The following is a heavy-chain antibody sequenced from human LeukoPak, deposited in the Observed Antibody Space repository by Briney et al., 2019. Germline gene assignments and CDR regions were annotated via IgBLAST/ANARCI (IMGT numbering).Heavy chain of an antibody. D-gene: IGHD6-13*01. CDR3: ARLSSSWDAFDI. Sequence: SETLSLTCTVSGYSISSGYYWGWIRQPPGKGLEWIGSIFHSGSTYYNPSLKSRVTISVDTSKNQFSLKLSSVTAADTAVYYCARLSSSWDAFDIWGQGTMVTVSS. V-gene: IGHV4-38-2*02. CDR2: IFHSGST. J-gene: IGHJ3*02. CDR1: GYSISSGYY.